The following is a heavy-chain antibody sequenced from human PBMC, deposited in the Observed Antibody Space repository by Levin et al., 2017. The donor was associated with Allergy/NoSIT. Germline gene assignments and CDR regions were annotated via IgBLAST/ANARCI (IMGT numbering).Heavy chain of an antibody. CDR3: ARWKTLYDGYEYGLDY. CDR1: GFTFSSYW. D-gene: IGHD5-12*01. CDR2: IKGDGSEK. Sequence: GESLKISCAASGFTFSSYWMSWVRQAPGKGLEWVANIKGDGSEKYYVDSVKGRFTTSRDNAKNSLFLQMNSLTAEDTAVYYCARWKTLYDGYEYGLDYWGQGNLVTVSS. J-gene: IGHJ4*02. V-gene: IGHV3-7*01.